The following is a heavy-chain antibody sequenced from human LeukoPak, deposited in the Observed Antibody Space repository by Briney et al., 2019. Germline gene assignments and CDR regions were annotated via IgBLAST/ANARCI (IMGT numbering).Heavy chain of an antibody. CDR3: ARVRDSSGYYGLLDY. J-gene: IGHJ4*02. CDR2: IYYSGST. Sequence: SETLSLTCTVSGGSISSYYRSWIRQPPGKGLEWIGYIYYSGSTNYNPSLKSRVTISVDTSKNQFSLKLSSVTAADTAVYYCARVRDSSGYYGLLDYWGQGTLVTVSS. V-gene: IGHV4-59*01. D-gene: IGHD3-22*01. CDR1: GGSISSYY.